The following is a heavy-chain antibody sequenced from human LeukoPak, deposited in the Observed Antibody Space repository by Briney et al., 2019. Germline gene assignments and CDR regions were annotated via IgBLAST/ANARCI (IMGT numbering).Heavy chain of an antibody. J-gene: IGHJ4*02. V-gene: IGHV1-46*01. Sequence: ASVKVSCKASGYTFTSYGISWVRQAPGQGLEWMGIINPSGGSTSYAQKFQGRVTMTRDTSTSTVYMELSSLRSEDTAVYYCAREGRYCSGGSCYRGSFDYWGQGTLVTVSS. CDR2: INPSGGST. CDR3: AREGRYCSGGSCYRGSFDY. D-gene: IGHD2-15*01. CDR1: GYTFTSYG.